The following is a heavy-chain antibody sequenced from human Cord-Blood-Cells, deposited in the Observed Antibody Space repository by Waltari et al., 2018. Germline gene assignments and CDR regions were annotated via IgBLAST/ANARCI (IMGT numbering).Heavy chain of an antibody. V-gene: IGHV1-2*02. Sequence: QVQLVQSGAEVKKPGASVKVSCKASGYTFTGYYMHWVRQAPGQGLEWMGWINPNRGGTNYAQKVQGRVTMTRDTSISTAYMELSRLRSDDTAVYYCARDRVSLNWYFDLWGRGTLVTVSS. CDR1: GYTFTGYY. CDR3: ARDRVSLNWYFDL. CDR2: INPNRGGT. J-gene: IGHJ2*01. D-gene: IGHD3-10*01.